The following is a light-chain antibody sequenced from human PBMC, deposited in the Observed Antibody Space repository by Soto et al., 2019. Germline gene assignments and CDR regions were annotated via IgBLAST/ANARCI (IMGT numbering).Light chain of an antibody. Sequence: DIQLTQSPSLLSASVGDRVTITCRASQGISSYLAWYQQKPGKAPNLLIYDASTLQSGVPSRFSGSGSGTEFALTISSLQPEDFATYNCQQFHTYPFGFGQGTRLEIK. V-gene: IGKV1-9*01. J-gene: IGKJ5*01. CDR2: DAS. CDR1: QGISSY. CDR3: QQFHTYPFG.